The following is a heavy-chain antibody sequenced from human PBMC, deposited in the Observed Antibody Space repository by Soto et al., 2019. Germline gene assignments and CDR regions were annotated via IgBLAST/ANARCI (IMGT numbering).Heavy chain of an antibody. J-gene: IGHJ4*02. CDR1: GFTFSSSA. D-gene: IGHD2-21*02. V-gene: IGHV3-23*01. CDR2: ISASGST. CDR3: AKDGCGANCYSNFDY. Sequence: EVQLLDSGGGLVQPGGSLRLSCAASGFTFSSSAMSWVRQAPGKGLEWVSSISASGSTYYADSVKDRFTISRDNSKNTLYVQMHSLRAEGTAVYYCAKDGCGANCYSNFDYWGQGTLVTVSS.